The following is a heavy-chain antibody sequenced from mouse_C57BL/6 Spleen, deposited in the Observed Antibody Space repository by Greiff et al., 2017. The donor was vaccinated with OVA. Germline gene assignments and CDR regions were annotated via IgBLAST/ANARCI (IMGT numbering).Heavy chain of an antibody. CDR1: GYTFTSYW. CDR2: IDPSDSYT. Sequence: QVQLQQPGAELVMPGASVKLSCKASGYTFTSYWMHWVKQRPGQGLEWIGEIDPSDSYTNYNQKFKGKSTLTVDKSSSTAYMQLSSLTSEDSAVYYCARRAYDYDEVWFAYWGQGTLVTVSA. CDR3: ARRAYDYDEVWFAY. J-gene: IGHJ3*01. D-gene: IGHD2-4*01. V-gene: IGHV1-69*01.